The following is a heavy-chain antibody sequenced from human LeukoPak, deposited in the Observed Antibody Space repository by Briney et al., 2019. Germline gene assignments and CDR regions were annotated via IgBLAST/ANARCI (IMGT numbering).Heavy chain of an antibody. D-gene: IGHD3-16*01. Sequence: SETLSLTCAVYGGSFSGYYWSWIRQPPGKGLEWIGEINHSGITNYNPSLKSRVTISVDTSKNQFSLKLSSVTAADTAVYYCARMRLRRTAFDIWGQGTMVTVSS. V-gene: IGHV4-34*01. CDR2: INHSGIT. CDR1: GGSFSGYY. CDR3: ARMRLRRTAFDI. J-gene: IGHJ3*02.